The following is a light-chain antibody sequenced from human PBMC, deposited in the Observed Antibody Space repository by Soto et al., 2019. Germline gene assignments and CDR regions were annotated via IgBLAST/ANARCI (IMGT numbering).Light chain of an antibody. Sequence: QSALTQPRSVSGSPGQSVTISCTGTSSDVGAYNYVSWYQQHPGKAPKVLIHDVSRRPSGVPDRFSGSKSGNTASLTISGLQAEDEADYYCCSYAGSYTLVFGGGTKLTVL. CDR2: DVS. V-gene: IGLV2-11*01. J-gene: IGLJ2*01. CDR3: CSYAGSYTLV. CDR1: SSDVGAYNY.